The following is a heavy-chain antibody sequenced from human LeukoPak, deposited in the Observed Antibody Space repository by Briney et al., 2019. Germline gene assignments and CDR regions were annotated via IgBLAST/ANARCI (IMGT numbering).Heavy chain of an antibody. J-gene: IGHJ4*02. CDR1: GFTFSSYA. CDR2: ISGSGGNT. Sequence: GGSLRLSCGASGFTFSSYAMNWVRQAPGKGLEWVSVISGSGGNTYYADSVKGRFTISRDNSKNTLYLQMNSLRAEDTAVYYCAKMVREFYTISYYFDYWGQGTLVTVSS. CDR3: AKMVREFYTISYYFDY. D-gene: IGHD2-8*01. V-gene: IGHV3-23*01.